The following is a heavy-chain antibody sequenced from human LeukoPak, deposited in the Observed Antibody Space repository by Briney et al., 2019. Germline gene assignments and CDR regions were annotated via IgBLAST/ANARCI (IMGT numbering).Heavy chain of an antibody. CDR1: GFTLSTYS. CDR3: ARDVSSAGGIFGF. J-gene: IGHJ4*02. V-gene: IGHV3-48*01. Sequence: PGGSLRLSCAASGFTLSTYSMNWVRQAPGKGLEWVSYISSSSGTIYYADSVKGRFAISRDNAKNSLYLQMNSLRAEDTAVYYCARDVSSAGGIFGFGGQGTPVTVSS. CDR2: ISSSSGTI. D-gene: IGHD2-8*02.